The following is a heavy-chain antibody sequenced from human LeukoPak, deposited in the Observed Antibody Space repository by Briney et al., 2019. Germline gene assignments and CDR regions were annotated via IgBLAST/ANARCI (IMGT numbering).Heavy chain of an antibody. CDR2: ISGSGGNT. CDR1: GFTFRRYG. J-gene: IGHJ6*04. V-gene: IGHV3-23*01. D-gene: IGHD3-10*02. Sequence: GGSLRLSCAASGFTFRRYGMTWVRQAPGKGLEWVSSISGSGGNTFYADSVKGRSTISRDNSKNTLYLQMNSLRAEDTAVYYCAELGITMIGGVWGKGTTVTISS. CDR3: AELGITMIGGV.